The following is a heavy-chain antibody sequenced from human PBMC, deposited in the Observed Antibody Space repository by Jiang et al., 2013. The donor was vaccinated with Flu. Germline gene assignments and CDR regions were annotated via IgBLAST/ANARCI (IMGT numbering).Heavy chain of an antibody. V-gene: IGHV4-59*01. CDR1: GGSISNFY. CDR3: ARSDFGDHLFDY. J-gene: IGHJ4*02. D-gene: IGHD3-10*01. Sequence: LLKPSETLSLTCTVSGGSISNFYWNWIRQSPGKGLEYIGYIHHSGSTIYNPSLKGRVTISVDTSKNQFSLNLSSVTAADTAIYYCARSDFGDHLFDYWGQGTLVTVSS. CDR2: IHHSGST.